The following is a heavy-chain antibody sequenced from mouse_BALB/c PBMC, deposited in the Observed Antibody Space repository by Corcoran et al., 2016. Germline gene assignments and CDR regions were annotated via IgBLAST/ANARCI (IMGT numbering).Heavy chain of an antibody. J-gene: IGHJ4*01. Sequence: QIQLVQSGPELKKPGETVKISCKASGYTFTNSGMNWVKQAPGKGLKWMGWINTYTGEPTYADDFKGRFAFSLENSASTAYLQINNLKNEDMATYFCARGRSDYYAMDYWGQGTSVTVSS. CDR1: GYTFTNSG. V-gene: IGHV9-1*02. CDR3: ARGRSDYYAMDY. CDR2: INTYTGEP. D-gene: IGHD1-1*01.